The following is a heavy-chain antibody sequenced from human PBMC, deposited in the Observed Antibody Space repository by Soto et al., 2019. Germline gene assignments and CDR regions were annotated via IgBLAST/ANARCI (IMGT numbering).Heavy chain of an antibody. D-gene: IGHD1-26*01. CDR3: AREGGVGATTGWD. CDR2: IIPIFGTA. CDR1: GGTFSSYA. J-gene: IGHJ4*02. Sequence: QVQLVQSGAEVKKPGSSVKVSCKASGGTFSSYAISWVRQAPGQGLEWMGGIIPIFGTANYAQKFQGRVTITADISTSTANRELSSRRSGDTAVYYCAREGGVGATTGWDWGQGTLVTVSS. V-gene: IGHV1-69*06.